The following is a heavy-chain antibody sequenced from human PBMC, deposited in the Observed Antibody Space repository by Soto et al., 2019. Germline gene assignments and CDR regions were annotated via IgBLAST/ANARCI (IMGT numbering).Heavy chain of an antibody. CDR1: GLNFIDYT. D-gene: IGHD1-26*01. Sequence: VQLVESGGVAVQPGGSLRLSCVASGLNFIDYTMHWVRQVPGKGLEWVSLISWNGDSLDYADSVKSRFTISRDNTKNSLSLQMKSHKTDDSAIYFCVKAGKFKAFDVWGQGTLVTVAS. CDR2: ISWNGDSL. CDR3: VKAGKFKAFDV. V-gene: IGHV3-43*01. J-gene: IGHJ3*01.